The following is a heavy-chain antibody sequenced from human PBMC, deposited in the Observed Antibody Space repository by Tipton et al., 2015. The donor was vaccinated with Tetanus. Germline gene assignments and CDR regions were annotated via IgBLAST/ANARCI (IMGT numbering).Heavy chain of an antibody. CDR2: ISSTSSYI. CDR3: AKRGQQWVVSSYFDS. D-gene: IGHD6-19*01. J-gene: IGHJ4*02. CDR1: GFIFSNYN. Sequence: LSLTCEVSGFIFSNYNMNWVRQAPGKGLEWISSISSTSSYIYYAGSVKGRFTISRDNAKNSLFLQMNSLRAEDTAVYFCAKRGQQWVVSSYFDSWGQGTLVAVSS. V-gene: IGHV3-21*04.